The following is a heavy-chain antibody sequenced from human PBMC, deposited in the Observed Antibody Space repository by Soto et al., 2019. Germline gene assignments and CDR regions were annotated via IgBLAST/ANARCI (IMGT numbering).Heavy chain of an antibody. Sequence: EVQLVESGGGLVQPGGSLRLSCAASRFSLSTYWMYWVRQAPGKGLMWVSRINSDGGITNYADSVKGRFTISRDNAKNTLYMHMNSLRADDTAVYYCARDLGKYDRHYFDNWGQGTLVTVSS. V-gene: IGHV3-74*01. D-gene: IGHD3-9*01. CDR3: ARDLGKYDRHYFDN. CDR2: INSDGGIT. CDR1: RFSLSTYW. J-gene: IGHJ4*02.